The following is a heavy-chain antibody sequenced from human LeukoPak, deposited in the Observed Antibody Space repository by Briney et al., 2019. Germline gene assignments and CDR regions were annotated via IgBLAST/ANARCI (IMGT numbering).Heavy chain of an antibody. CDR3: ARDHGRDGYIGAFDI. J-gene: IGHJ3*02. CDR2: INPNSGVT. Sequence: ASVKVSCKASGYTFTGHYMHWVRQAPGQGLECMGWINPNSGVTNYAQKFQGRVTMTRDTSISTAYMEVSRLRSDDTAVYYCARDHGRDGYIGAFDIWGQGTMVTVSS. CDR1: GYTFTGHY. V-gene: IGHV1-2*02. D-gene: IGHD5-24*01.